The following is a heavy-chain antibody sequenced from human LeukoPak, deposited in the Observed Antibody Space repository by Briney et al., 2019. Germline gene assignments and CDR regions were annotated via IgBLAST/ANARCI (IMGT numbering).Heavy chain of an antibody. V-gene: IGHV3-15*01. CDR1: GLSISNDW. Sequence: GGSLRLPCAASGLSISNDWISWVRQAPEKGLEWVARVKSKSAGETTDYAAPVKGRFTISRDDSKNTLYLQMNSLKTEDTAVYYCTLIQGWGSGSYYRDFWGQGTLVTVSS. CDR2: VKSKSAGETT. CDR3: TLIQGWGSGSYYRDF. J-gene: IGHJ4*02. D-gene: IGHD3-10*01.